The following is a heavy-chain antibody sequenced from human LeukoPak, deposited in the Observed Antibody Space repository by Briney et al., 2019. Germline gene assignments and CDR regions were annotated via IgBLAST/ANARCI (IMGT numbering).Heavy chain of an antibody. CDR1: GYTFIGYY. V-gene: IGHV7-4-1*02. J-gene: IGHJ4*02. CDR2: INTNTGNP. D-gene: IGHD6-13*01. Sequence: ASVKVSCKASGYTFIGYYMHWVRQAPGQGLEWMGWINTNTGNPTYAQGFTGRFVFSLDTSVSTAYLQISSLKAEDTAVYYCARDQQLVLFDYWGQGTLVTVSS. CDR3: ARDQQLVLFDY.